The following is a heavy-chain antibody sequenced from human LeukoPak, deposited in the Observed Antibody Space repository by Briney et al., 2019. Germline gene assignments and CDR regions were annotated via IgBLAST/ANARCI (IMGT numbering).Heavy chain of an antibody. CDR2: IWYDGSNK. CDR3: ARTARSLPWWGSNPNYYYYGMDV. Sequence: GGSLRLSCAASGFTFSSYGMRWVRQAPGKGLEWVAVIWYDGSNKYYADSVKGRFTISGDNSKNTLYLQMNSLRAEDTAVYYCARTARSLPWWGSNPNYYYYGMDVWGQGTTVTVSS. D-gene: IGHD2-15*01. CDR1: GFTFSSYG. J-gene: IGHJ6*02. V-gene: IGHV3-33*08.